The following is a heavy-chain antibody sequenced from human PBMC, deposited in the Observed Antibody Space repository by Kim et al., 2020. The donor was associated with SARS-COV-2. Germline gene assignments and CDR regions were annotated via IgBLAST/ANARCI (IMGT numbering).Heavy chain of an antibody. CDR3: ARAPPYCTNGVCYRNYFDY. J-gene: IGHJ4*02. D-gene: IGHD2-8*01. CDR2: INHSGST. CDR1: GGSFSGYY. V-gene: IGHV4-34*01. Sequence: SETLSLTCAVYGGSFSGYYWSWIRQPPGKGLEWIGEINHSGSTNYNPSLKSRVTISVDTSKNQFSLKLSSVTAADTAVYYCARAPPYCTNGVCYRNYFDYWGQGTLVTVSS.